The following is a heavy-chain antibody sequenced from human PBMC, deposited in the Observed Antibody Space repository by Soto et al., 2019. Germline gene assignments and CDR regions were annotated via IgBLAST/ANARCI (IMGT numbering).Heavy chain of an antibody. CDR1: GFIFSSFA. V-gene: IGHV3-23*01. Sequence: EVQLLESGGGLVQPGGSLRLSCEASGFIFSSFAMSWVRQAPGKGLDWVSAIFGSGGNTYYADSVKGRFTISRDNSKNTLYLQMDNLRAEDTAVYYCAKDRDSGWWNAFDIWGQGTMVTVSS. J-gene: IGHJ3*02. CDR3: AKDRDSGWWNAFDI. CDR2: IFGSGGNT. D-gene: IGHD6-19*01.